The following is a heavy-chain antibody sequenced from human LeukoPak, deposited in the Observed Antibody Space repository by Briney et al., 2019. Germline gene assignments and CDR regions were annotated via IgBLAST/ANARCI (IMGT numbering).Heavy chain of an antibody. V-gene: IGHV3-72*01. CDR1: GFTFSDHR. CDR2: STDKLYSYTT. D-gene: IGHD2-15*01. Sequence: WGSLRLSCAVSGFTFSDHRMDWVRQVPGKGLQWVSRSTDKLYSYTTEYAASVKGRFTISRADSENSLYLQMNSLKTEDTAVYYCVRAGGRRGYDIWGRGTMVTVSS. CDR3: VRAGGRRGYDI. J-gene: IGHJ3*02.